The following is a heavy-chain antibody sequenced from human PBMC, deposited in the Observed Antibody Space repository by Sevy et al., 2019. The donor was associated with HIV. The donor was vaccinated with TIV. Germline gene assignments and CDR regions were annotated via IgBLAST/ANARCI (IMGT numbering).Heavy chain of an antibody. J-gene: IGHJ4*02. V-gene: IGHV3-48*01. CDR1: GFTFSSYS. CDR2: ISSSSSTI. Sequence: GGSLRLSCAASGFTFSSYSMNWVRQAPGKGLEWVSYISSSSSTIYYADSVKGRFTISRDNAKNSLYLQMNSLRAEDTAVYYCARSATVTTAYWGDWGQGTLVTVSS. CDR3: ARSATVTTAYWGD. D-gene: IGHD4-4*01.